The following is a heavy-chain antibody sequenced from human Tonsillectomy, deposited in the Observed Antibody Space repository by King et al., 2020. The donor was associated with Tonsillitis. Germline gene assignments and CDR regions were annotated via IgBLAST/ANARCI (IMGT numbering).Heavy chain of an antibody. Sequence: ITLKESGPTLVKPTQTLTLTCTLSGFSIRSGGVAVGWIRQPPGKALEWLALIYGNDDKRYRPSLRTRFTITKDTSKNQVVLTVTNMDPVDTSTYYCARLNSWGNAFDLGGRGTMVTVSS. CDR2: IYGNDDK. V-gene: IGHV2-5*01. D-gene: IGHD6-13*01. CDR3: ARLNSWGNAFDL. J-gene: IGHJ3*01. CDR1: GFSIRSGGVA.